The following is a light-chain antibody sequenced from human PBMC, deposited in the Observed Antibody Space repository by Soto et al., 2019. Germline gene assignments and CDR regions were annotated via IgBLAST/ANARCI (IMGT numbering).Light chain of an antibody. CDR3: SSYEGSNTVGV. CDR2: EVS. CDR1: SSDIGGYNY. Sequence: QSVLTQPPSASGSPGQSVTISCTGTSSDIGGYNYVSWYQQHPGKAPKLLIYEVSKRPSGVPDRFSGSKSGNRASLTVSGLQAEDEADYFCSSYEGSNTVGVFGTGTKVTVL. V-gene: IGLV2-8*01. J-gene: IGLJ1*01.